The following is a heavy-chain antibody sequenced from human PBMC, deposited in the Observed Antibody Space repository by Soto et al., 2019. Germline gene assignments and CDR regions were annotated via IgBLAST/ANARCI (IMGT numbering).Heavy chain of an antibody. CDR2: IYHSGIT. CDR3: ARRPPDYGDTFFDY. J-gene: IGHJ4*02. V-gene: IGHV4-59*08. CDR1: GGSISSSY. D-gene: IGHD4-17*01. Sequence: PSETLSLTCAVSGGSISSSYWSWIRQPPGKGLEYIAYIYHSGITYYNPSLQSRVTISLDTSKNQFSLNLTSVTAADTAVYYCARRPPDYGDTFFDYWGQGTLVTVSS.